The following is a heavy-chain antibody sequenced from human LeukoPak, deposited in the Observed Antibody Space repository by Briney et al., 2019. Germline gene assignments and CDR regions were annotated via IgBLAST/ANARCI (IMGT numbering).Heavy chain of an antibody. CDR2: INHSGSS. D-gene: IGHD3-10*01. CDR3: ARAMVRGVIITFYPSSFDY. J-gene: IGHJ4*02. CDR1: GGSFSGYY. Sequence: SETLSLTCAVYGGSFSGYYWSWIRQPPGKGLEWIGEINHSGSSNYNPSLKSRVTISVDTSKNQFSLKLSSVTAADTAVYYCARAMVRGVIITFYPSSFDYWGQGTLVTVSS. V-gene: IGHV4-34*01.